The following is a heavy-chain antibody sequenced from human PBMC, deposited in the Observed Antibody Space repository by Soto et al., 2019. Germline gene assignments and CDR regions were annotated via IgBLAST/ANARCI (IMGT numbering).Heavy chain of an antibody. V-gene: IGHV6-1*01. CDR1: GDSVSSNSAA. CDR2: TYYRSKWYN. J-gene: IGHJ6*03. Sequence: KQSQTLSLTCAISGDSVSSNSAAWNWIRQSPSRGLEWLGRTYYRSKWYNDYAVSVKSRITINPDTSKNQFSLQLNSVTPEDTAVYYCAREPGGITGTTGYYYYYMDVWGKGTTVTVSS. CDR3: AREPGGITGTTGYYYYYMDV. D-gene: IGHD1-20*01.